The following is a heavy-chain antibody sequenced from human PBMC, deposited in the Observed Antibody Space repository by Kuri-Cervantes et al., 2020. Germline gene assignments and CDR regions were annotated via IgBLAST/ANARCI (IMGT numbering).Heavy chain of an antibody. CDR2: IYHSGST. D-gene: IGHD3-3*01. CDR3: ARHQTSTIFGVVIISPPDY. CDR1: GYSISSGYY. Sequence: SETLSLTCTASGYSISSGYYWGWIRQPPGKGLEWIGSIYHSGSTYYNPSLKSRVTISVDTSKNQFSLKLSSVTAADTAVYYCARHQTSTIFGVVIISPPDYWGQGTLVTVSS. J-gene: IGHJ4*02. V-gene: IGHV4-38-2*02.